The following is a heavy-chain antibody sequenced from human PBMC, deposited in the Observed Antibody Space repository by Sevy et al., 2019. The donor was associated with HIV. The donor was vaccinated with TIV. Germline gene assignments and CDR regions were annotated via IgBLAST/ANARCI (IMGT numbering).Heavy chain of an antibody. CDR2: INHSGST. Sequence: SETLSLTCAVYGGSFSGYYWTWIRQPPGKGLEWIGEINHSGSTNYDPPLKSRITMSVDTSKNQFSLRLTSVTAADTAVYYCARAEYFVDRSTHFPLPYYGLDVWGQGTTVTVSS. CDR3: ARAEYFVDRSTHFPLPYYGLDV. V-gene: IGHV4-34*01. D-gene: IGHD3-22*01. CDR1: GGSFSGYY. J-gene: IGHJ6*02.